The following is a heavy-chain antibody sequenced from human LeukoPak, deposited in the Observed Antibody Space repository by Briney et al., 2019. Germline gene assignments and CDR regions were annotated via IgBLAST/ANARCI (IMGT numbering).Heavy chain of an antibody. CDR2: IYHSGGT. D-gene: IGHD3-22*01. CDR1: GGSISSGGYS. CDR3: ARDGGYYDSSGYGAFDI. J-gene: IGHJ3*02. V-gene: IGHV4-30-2*01. Sequence: SETLSLTCAVSGGSISSGGYSWSWIRQPPGKGLEWIGYIYHSGGTYYNPSLKSRVTISVDRSKNQFSLKLSSVTAADTAVYYCARDGGYYDSSGYGAFDIWGQGTMVTVSS.